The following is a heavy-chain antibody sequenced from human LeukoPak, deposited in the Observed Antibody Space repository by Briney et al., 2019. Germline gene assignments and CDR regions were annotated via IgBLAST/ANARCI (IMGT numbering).Heavy chain of an antibody. J-gene: IGHJ6*03. Sequence: SETLSLTCAVYGGSFSGYYWSWIRQPPGKGLEWIGEINHSRSTNYNPSLKSRVTISVDTSKNQFSLKLSSVTAADTAVYYCARVFIGYSYYYYYYMDVWGKGTTVTVSS. V-gene: IGHV4-34*01. CDR3: ARVFIGYSYYYYYYMDV. CDR1: GGSFSGYY. D-gene: IGHD5-24*01. CDR2: INHSRST.